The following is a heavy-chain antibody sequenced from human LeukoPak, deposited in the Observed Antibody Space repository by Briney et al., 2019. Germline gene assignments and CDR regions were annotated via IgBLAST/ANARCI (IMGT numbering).Heavy chain of an antibody. D-gene: IGHD6-13*01. J-gene: IGHJ4*02. V-gene: IGHV4-39*07. CDR2: IYYSGST. Sequence: SETLSLTCTVSGGSISSSSYYWGWIRQPPGKGLEWIGSIYYSGSTYYNPSLKSRVTISVDTSKNQFSLKLSSVTAADTAVYYCARDPSGAAAGTGPPFDYWGQGTLVTVSS. CDR1: GGSISSSSYY. CDR3: ARDPSGAAAGTGPPFDY.